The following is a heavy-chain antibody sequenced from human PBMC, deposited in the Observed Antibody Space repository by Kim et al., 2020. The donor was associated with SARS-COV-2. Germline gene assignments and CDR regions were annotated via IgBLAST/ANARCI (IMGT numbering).Heavy chain of an antibody. V-gene: IGHV3-11*01. Sequence: GGSLRLSCAASGFTFSDYYMTWIRQSPGKGLEWVSYISSSGSTIYYADSVKGRFTISRDNAKNSLYLQMNSLRAEDTAVYYCAREGHCSSTSCHGNWFDPWGQGTLVTVSS. CDR1: GFTFSDYY. CDR2: ISSSGSTI. CDR3: AREGHCSSTSCHGNWFDP. J-gene: IGHJ5*02. D-gene: IGHD2-2*01.